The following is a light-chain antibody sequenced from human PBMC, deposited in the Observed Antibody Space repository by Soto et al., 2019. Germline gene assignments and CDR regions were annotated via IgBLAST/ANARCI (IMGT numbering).Light chain of an antibody. CDR1: QDIKNY. CDR2: DAS. J-gene: IGKJ4*01. V-gene: IGKV1-33*01. CDR3: QHYVHLPPRS. Sequence: DIQMTQSPSSLSASVGDRVTITCQARQDIKNYLNWYQQKPGKARNLMIYDASKLKTGVPSRFSGKGSRTHFTFPISSLQAADIATYYCQHYVHLPPRSSGRGTKVEIK.